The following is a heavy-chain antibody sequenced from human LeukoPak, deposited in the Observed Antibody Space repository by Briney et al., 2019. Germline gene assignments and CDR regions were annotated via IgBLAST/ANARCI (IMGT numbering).Heavy chain of an antibody. D-gene: IGHD3-22*01. J-gene: IGHJ5*02. V-gene: IGHV4-39*01. Sequence: SETLSLTCTVSGGSISSSSYHWGWIRQPPGKGLEWIGSIYHSGSTYYNPSLKSRVTISVDTSKNQFSLKLSSVTAADTAVYYCARHYDSSRSLFDPWGQGTLVTVSS. CDR2: IYHSGST. CDR3: ARHYDSSRSLFDP. CDR1: GGSISSSSYH.